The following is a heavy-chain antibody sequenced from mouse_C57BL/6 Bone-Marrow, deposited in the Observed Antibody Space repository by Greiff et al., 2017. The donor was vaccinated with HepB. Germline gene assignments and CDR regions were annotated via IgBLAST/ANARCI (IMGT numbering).Heavy chain of an antibody. D-gene: IGHD1-1*01. Sequence: EVKLMESGGGLVKPGGSLKLSCAASGFTFSSYAMSWVRQTPEKRLEWVATISDGGSYTYYPDNVKGRFTISRDNAKNNLYLQMSHLKSEDTAMYYCARGPLITTVVEAWFAYWGQGTLVTVSA. J-gene: IGHJ3*01. CDR2: ISDGGSYT. CDR3: ARGPLITTVVEAWFAY. CDR1: GFTFSSYA. V-gene: IGHV5-4*03.